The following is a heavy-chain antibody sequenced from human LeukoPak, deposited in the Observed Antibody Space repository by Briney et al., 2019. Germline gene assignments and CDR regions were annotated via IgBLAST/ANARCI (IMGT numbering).Heavy chain of an antibody. V-gene: IGHV1-2*02. CDR1: GYTFTDYY. J-gene: IGHJ4*02. Sequence: ASVKVSSKASGYTFTDYYLHWVRQAPGQGLEWMGWITPNSGGTNYAQKFQGRVTLTRDTSMSTAYMEISRLTSDDTAVYYCARDNLEASWGSPGDYWGQGTLVTVSS. CDR3: ARDNLEASWGSPGDY. CDR2: ITPNSGGT. D-gene: IGHD2-2*01.